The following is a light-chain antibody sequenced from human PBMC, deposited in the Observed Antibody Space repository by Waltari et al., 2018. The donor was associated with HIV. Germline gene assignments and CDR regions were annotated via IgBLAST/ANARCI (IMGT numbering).Light chain of an antibody. V-gene: IGLV2-8*01. CDR2: EVT. J-gene: IGLJ2*01. Sequence: QSALTQPPSASGSPGQSVTIPCTGTSRDVGGYNLGPWFQQHPGKAPKLMIFEVTKRPSGVPARFAGSKSGNTASLTVSGLQADDEADYYCSSYAGSNNLVFGGGTKLTVL. CDR3: SSYAGSNNLV. CDR1: SRDVGGYNL.